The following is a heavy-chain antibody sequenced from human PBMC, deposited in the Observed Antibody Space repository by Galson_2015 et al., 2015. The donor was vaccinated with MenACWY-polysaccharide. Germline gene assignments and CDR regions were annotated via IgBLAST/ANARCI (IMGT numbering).Heavy chain of an antibody. J-gene: IGHJ4*02. CDR2: IPYDGSNK. D-gene: IGHD4-17*01. CDR1: GLNFRNYG. V-gene: IGHV3-30*02. CDR3: AKMVQQTTKNDY. Sequence: SLRLSCAASGLNFRNYGMHWVRQAPGKGLEWVAFIPYDGSNKYYPVSVKGRFTISRDNSKNTLYLQMNSLGVEDTAVYYCAKMVQQTTKNDYSGQGTLVTVSS.